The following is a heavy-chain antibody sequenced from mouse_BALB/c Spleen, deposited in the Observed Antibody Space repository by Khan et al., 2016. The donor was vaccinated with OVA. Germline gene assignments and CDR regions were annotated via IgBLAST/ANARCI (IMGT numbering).Heavy chain of an antibody. CDR3: TRGDPGNFDD. D-gene: IGHD2-13*01. V-gene: IGHV1-69*02. J-gene: IGHJ2*01. CDR1: GYTFTNYW. Sequence: QVQLQQSGAELVRPGASVKLSCKASGYTFTNYWINWMKQRPRQGLEWIGNIYPSDNYTNYNQQFRDKATLTVDKSSSTAYMQLSSPTSEDSAFYYCTRGDPGNFDDWGQGTTLTVSS. CDR2: IYPSDNYT.